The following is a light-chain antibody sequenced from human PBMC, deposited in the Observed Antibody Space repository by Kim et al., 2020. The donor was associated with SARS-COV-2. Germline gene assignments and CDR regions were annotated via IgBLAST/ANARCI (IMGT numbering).Light chain of an antibody. J-gene: IGLJ2*01. CDR1: SGSIASGY. Sequence: NFMLTQPHSVSESPGKTVTISCTRSSGSIASGYVQWYQQRPGSAPTTVIQENNERPSGVPDRFSGSIDSSSNSASLTISGLETEDEADYYCQSYDSSNVVFGGGTQLTVL. CDR2: ENN. V-gene: IGLV6-57*03. CDR3: QSYDSSNVV.